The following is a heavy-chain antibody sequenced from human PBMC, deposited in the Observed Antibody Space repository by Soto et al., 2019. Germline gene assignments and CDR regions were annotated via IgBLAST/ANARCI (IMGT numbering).Heavy chain of an antibody. Sequence: GGSLRLSCAASGFTFSAYSMNWVRQAPGKGLEWVSYISSRTNTIYYADSVQGRFTISRDNAKNALYLQMNSLRAEDTAVYYCASGLVEYSSSWYDFWGQGTLVTVSS. V-gene: IGHV3-48*04. D-gene: IGHD6-13*01. J-gene: IGHJ5*01. CDR2: ISSRTNTI. CDR1: GFTFSAYS. CDR3: ASGLVEYSSSWYDF.